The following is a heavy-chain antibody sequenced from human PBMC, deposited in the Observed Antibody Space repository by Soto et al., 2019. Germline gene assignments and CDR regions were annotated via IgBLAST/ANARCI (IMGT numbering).Heavy chain of an antibody. D-gene: IGHD3-9*01. Sequence: SATLSLTCSVSGDSINSDNYYWGWIRQPPGKGLEWIGSIYYRGNTYYNPSLKTRVTISLDKSKSQFSLKLNSVTAADSAVYFCARLEGLATISYYFDYWGQGTLCTV. CDR3: ARLEGLATISYYFDY. J-gene: IGHJ4*02. CDR2: IYYRGNT. V-gene: IGHV4-39*01. CDR1: GDSINSDNYY.